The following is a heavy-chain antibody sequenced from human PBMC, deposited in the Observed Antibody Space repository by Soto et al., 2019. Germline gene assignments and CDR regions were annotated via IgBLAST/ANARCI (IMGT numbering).Heavy chain of an antibody. CDR1: GYTFTSYG. CDR2: ISAYNGNT. J-gene: IGHJ4*02. CDR3: ARSSSAPYYFDY. D-gene: IGHD6-13*01. Sequence: ASVKVCCKASGYTFTSYGISWVRQAPGQGLEWMGWISAYNGNTNYAQKLQGRVTMTTDTSTSTAYMELRSLRSDDTAVYYCARSSSAPYYFDYWGQGTLVTVSS. V-gene: IGHV1-18*01.